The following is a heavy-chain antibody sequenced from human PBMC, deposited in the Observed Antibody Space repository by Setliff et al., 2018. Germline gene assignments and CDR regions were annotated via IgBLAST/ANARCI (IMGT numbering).Heavy chain of an antibody. CDR3: ARDGGGDSDAFDI. J-gene: IGHJ3*02. V-gene: IGHV1-69*13. Sequence: SVKVSCKASGGTFSSYATSWVRQAPGQGLEWMGGIIPIFGTANYAQRFQGRVTITADESTSTAYMELSSLRSEDTAVYFCARDGGGDSDAFDIWGQGTMVTVSS. CDR2: IIPIFGTA. CDR1: GGTFSSYA. D-gene: IGHD3-16*01.